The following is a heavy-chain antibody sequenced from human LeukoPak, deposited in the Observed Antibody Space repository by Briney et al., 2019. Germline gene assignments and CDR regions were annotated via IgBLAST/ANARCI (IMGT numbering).Heavy chain of an antibody. CDR2: IYYTGIT. V-gene: IGHV4-39*01. Sequence: PSETLSLTCTVSGASISGNGFYWGWVRQPPGKGLEWIGNIYYTGITYYNPSLKSRVTISVDTSKNQFSLRLNSVTAADTAIYYCASPGITTFDYWGQGTLVTVSS. D-gene: IGHD3-22*01. CDR3: ASPGITTFDY. J-gene: IGHJ4*02. CDR1: GASISGNGFY.